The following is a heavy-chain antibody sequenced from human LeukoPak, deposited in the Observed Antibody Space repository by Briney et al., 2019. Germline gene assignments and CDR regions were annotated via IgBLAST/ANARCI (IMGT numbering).Heavy chain of an antibody. J-gene: IGHJ4*02. CDR3: ARDTDGSLDY. CDR1: GFTFSNSW. CDR2: IKQDERAK. V-gene: IGHV3-7*01. D-gene: IGHD5-24*01. Sequence: GGGLRLSCASSGFTFSNSWMAWVRQAPGQGLEGVANIKQDERAKHYSASVKGRFTISRDNAKKSLFLQMNGLRPADSALSYCARDTDGSLDYWGQGTLVTVSS.